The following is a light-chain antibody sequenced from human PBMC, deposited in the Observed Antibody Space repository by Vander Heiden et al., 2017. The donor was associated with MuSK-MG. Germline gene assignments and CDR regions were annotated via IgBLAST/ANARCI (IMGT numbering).Light chain of an antibody. CDR2: AAT. J-gene: IGKJ2*01. CDR1: RDISKS. Sequence: DIQMTQSPSSLSASLGDRVTITCRASRDISKSLNWYQHRPGEAPRLLIYAATTLQKGVPSRFRGSGSGTDFTLSISSLQPDDFATYYCQQSYSSVYTFGQGTKVDIK. V-gene: IGKV1-39*01. CDR3: QQSYSSVYT.